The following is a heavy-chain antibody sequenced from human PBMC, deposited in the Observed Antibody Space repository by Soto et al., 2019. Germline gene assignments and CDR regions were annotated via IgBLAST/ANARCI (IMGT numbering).Heavy chain of an antibody. Sequence: GGSLRLSCAASGFTLSDYYMSWIRQAPGKGLEWVSYISSSSSYTNYADSVKGRFTISRDNAKNSLYLQMNSLRAEDTAIYYCAREYCGGDCNGMDVWGQGTTVTVSS. D-gene: IGHD2-21*02. CDR1: GFTLSDYY. J-gene: IGHJ6*02. CDR3: AREYCGGDCNGMDV. CDR2: ISSSSSYT. V-gene: IGHV3-11*06.